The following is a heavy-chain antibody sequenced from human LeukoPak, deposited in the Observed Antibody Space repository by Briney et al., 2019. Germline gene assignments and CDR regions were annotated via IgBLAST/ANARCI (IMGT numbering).Heavy chain of an antibody. J-gene: IGHJ6*03. CDR1: GGSIRSSY. V-gene: IGHV4-59*12. CDR3: ARGVENYSSSSRYYYYYIDV. D-gene: IGHD6-6*01. CDR2: ISHSGST. Sequence: SETLSLTCTVSGGSIRSSYWSWIRQPPGRGLEWIGYISHSGSTNYNPSLKSRVSMSVDTSKNQFSLKLSSVTAADTAVYYCARGVENYSSSSRYYYYYIDVWGKGTTVTVSS.